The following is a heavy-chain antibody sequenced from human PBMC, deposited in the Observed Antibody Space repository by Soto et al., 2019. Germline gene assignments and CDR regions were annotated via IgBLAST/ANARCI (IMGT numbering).Heavy chain of an antibody. Sequence: QDQLVQSGAEVKKPGASVKVSCKASGYIFTTYGIGRVRQAPGQGLEWMGWISAYNGNTDYAQKLQDRVTMTTDTSTSTAYLELRTLRSDDTAVYYCARATRFDAFDIWGQGTMVTVSS. CDR3: ARATRFDAFDI. CDR1: GYIFTTYG. V-gene: IGHV1-18*01. CDR2: ISAYNGNT. J-gene: IGHJ3*02.